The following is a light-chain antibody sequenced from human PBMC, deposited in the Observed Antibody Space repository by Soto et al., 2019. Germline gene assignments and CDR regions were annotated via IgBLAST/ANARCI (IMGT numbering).Light chain of an antibody. Sequence: DIQMTQSPSSVSASVGDRVTVTCRASQGIGTWLAWYQQKPGKAPKLLIQATSNLQSGVPSMFSGSGSGTDFTLTISSLQPEDFAIYYCQQTNSFPLTFGPGTKVDIK. CDR3: QQTNSFPLT. CDR1: QGIGTW. CDR2: ATS. V-gene: IGKV1-12*01. J-gene: IGKJ3*01.